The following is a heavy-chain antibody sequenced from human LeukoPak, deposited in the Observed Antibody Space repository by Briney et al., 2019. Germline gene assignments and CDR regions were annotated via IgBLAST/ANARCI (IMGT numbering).Heavy chain of an antibody. V-gene: IGHV4-38-2*01. CDR3: AGDMVQHAFDY. D-gene: IGHD4/OR15-4a*01. Sequence: SETLSLTCALSGGSITDYFYNWVRQPPGKGLEWIGSIYHSGSTYYNPSLKSRVTISVDTSKNQFSLKLSSVTAADTAVYYCAGDMVQHAFDYGGRGPLVPVPS. CDR2: IYHSGST. J-gene: IGHJ4*02. CDR1: GGSITDYF.